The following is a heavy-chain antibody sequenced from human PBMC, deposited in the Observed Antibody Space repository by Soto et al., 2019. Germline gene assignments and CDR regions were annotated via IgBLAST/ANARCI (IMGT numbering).Heavy chain of an antibody. D-gene: IGHD3-10*01. CDR2: VYWDDDD. CDR1: GFSLSSREMA. V-gene: IGHV2-5*02. CDR3: ARFNTSVRSPFEAFDV. Sequence: QITLKESGPTLVKPTQTLTLTCSFSGFSLSSREMAVGWIRQPPGKALEWLALVYWDDDDRYSPSLSKSLTITKDTSKNQVVLMMTYMDPVDTGTYYCARFNTSVRSPFEAFDVWGQGTTVTVSS. J-gene: IGHJ3*01.